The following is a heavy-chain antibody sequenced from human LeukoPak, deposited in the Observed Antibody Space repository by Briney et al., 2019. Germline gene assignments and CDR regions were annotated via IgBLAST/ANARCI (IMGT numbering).Heavy chain of an antibody. D-gene: IGHD5-12*01. V-gene: IGHV3-21*01. CDR1: GFTFSSYS. J-gene: IGHJ4*02. CDR2: IISSSSYI. Sequence: PGGSLRLSCAASGFTFSSYSMNWVRQAPGKGLKWVSSIISSSSYIYYADSVKGRFTISRDNAKNSLYLQMNSLRAEDTAVYYCARERESIVATINGQTPYDYWGQGTLVTVSP. CDR3: ARERESIVATINGQTPYDY.